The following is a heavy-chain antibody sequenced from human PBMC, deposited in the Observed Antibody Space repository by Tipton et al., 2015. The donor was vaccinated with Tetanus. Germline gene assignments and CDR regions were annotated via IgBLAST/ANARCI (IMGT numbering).Heavy chain of an antibody. CDR3: AREVPAAGHFDS. Sequence: TLSLTCTVSGDSISRGGYFWNWIRQRPGKGPEWIGYIYYSGSTYYNPSLKSRLSMSVDTSKNQFSLNLTSVTAADTAIYYCAREVPAAGHFDSWGQGTLVTVSS. J-gene: IGHJ4*02. CDR2: IYYSGST. CDR1: GDSISRGGYF. V-gene: IGHV4-31*03. D-gene: IGHD2-2*01.